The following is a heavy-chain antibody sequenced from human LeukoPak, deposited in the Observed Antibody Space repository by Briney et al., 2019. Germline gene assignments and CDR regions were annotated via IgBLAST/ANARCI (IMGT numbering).Heavy chain of an antibody. V-gene: IGHV4-4*09. Sequence: SETLSLTCTVSGGSISSYYWSWIRQPPGKGLEWIGYIYTSGSTNYNPSLKSRVTISVDTSKSQFSLKLSSVTAADTAVYYCARHSYSSSSGFDYWGQGTLVTVSS. CDR1: GGSISSYY. CDR3: ARHSYSSSSGFDY. CDR2: IYTSGST. J-gene: IGHJ4*02. D-gene: IGHD6-6*01.